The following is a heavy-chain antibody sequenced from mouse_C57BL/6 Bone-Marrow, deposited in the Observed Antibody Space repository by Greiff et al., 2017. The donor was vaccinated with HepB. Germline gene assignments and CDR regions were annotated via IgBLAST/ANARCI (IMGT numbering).Heavy chain of an antibody. J-gene: IGHJ3*01. CDR2: IDPSDSYT. V-gene: IGHV1-59*01. Sequence: QVQLQQPGAELVRPGPSVKLSCKASGYTFTSYWMHWVKQRPGQGLEWIGVIDPSDSYTNYNQKFKGKATLTVDTSSSTAYMQLSSLTSEDSAVYYCARERATMVTTGAYWGQGTLVTVSA. CDR1: GYTFTSYW. CDR3: ARERATMVTTGAY. D-gene: IGHD2-2*01.